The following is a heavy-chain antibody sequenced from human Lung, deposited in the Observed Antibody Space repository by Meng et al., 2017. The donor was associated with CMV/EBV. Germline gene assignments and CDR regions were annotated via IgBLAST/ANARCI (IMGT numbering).Heavy chain of an antibody. V-gene: IGHV3-33*06. D-gene: IGHD3-9*01. CDR1: GFTFSSYG. Sequence: SCAASGFTFSSYGMHWVRQAPGKGLEWVAVIWNDGSIKYYADSVKGRFTISRDNSKNTLYLQMYSLRADDTAVYHCAKAQFGRYFDGRDGMDVWGHGXTVTVSS. J-gene: IGHJ6*02. CDR3: AKAQFGRYFDGRDGMDV. CDR2: IWNDGSIK.